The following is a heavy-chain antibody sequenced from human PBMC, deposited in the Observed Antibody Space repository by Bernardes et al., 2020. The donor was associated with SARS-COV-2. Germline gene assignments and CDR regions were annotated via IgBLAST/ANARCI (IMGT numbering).Heavy chain of an antibody. J-gene: IGHJ5*02. D-gene: IGHD2-15*01. CDR1: GGSFSGYY. CDR3: ARGRSPYCSGGSCYLSLDP. CDR2: INHSGST. V-gene: IGHV4-34*01. Sequence: SETLSLTCAVYGGSFSGYYWSWIRQPPGKGLEWIGEINHSGSTNYNPSLKSRVTISVDTSKNQFSLKLSSVTAADTAVYYCARGRSPYCSGGSCYLSLDPWGQGTLVTSPQ.